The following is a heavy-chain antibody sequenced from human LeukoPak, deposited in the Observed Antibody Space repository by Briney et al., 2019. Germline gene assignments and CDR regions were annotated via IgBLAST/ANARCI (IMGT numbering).Heavy chain of an antibody. CDR2: ISAYNGNT. J-gene: IGHJ4*02. Sequence: ASVKVSCKASGYTFTSYGISWVRQAPGQGLEWMGWISAYNGNTNYAQKLQGRVTMTTDTSTSTACMELRSLRSDDTAVYYCASGVGYCTNGVCYLGYFDYWGQGTLVTVSS. CDR1: GYTFTSYG. V-gene: IGHV1-18*01. D-gene: IGHD2-8*01. CDR3: ASGVGYCTNGVCYLGYFDY.